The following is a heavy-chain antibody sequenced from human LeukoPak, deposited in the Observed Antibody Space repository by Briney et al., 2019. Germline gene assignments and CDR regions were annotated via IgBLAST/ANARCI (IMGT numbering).Heavy chain of an antibody. CDR2: ISGSGGST. V-gene: IGHV3-23*01. D-gene: IGHD2-2*03. CDR3: AKDLSLDIVVVPAANP. Sequence: GGSLRLSCAASRFTFSSYAMSWVRQAPGKGLEWVSAISGSGGSTYYADSVKGRFTISRDNSKNTLYLQMNSLRAEDTAVYYCAKDLSLDIVVVPAANPWGQGTLVTVSS. J-gene: IGHJ5*02. CDR1: RFTFSSYA.